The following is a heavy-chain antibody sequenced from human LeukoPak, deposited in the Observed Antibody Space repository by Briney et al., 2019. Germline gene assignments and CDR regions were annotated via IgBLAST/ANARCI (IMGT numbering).Heavy chain of an antibody. Sequence: GGSLRLSCAASGFTFYVYDMSWVRQAPGKGLEWVSFINWNGDDTVYVDSVKGRFTIYRQHAKIYLYMQMNSLRVEDTALYQCARSPPKKGIPPWQDYWAQGTVVSVSS. CDR1: GFTFYVYD. CDR2: INWNGDDT. CDR3: ARSPPKKGIPPWQDY. V-gene: IGHV3-20*01. J-gene: IGHJ1*01. D-gene: IGHD5-18*01.